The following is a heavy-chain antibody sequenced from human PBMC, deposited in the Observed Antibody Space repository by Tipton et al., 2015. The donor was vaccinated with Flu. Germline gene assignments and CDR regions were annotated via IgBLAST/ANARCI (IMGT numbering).Heavy chain of an antibody. CDR1: GYTFTSYY. CDR2: INPSGGST. Sequence: QLVQSGAEVKKPGASVKVSCKASGYTFTSYYMHWVRQAPGQGLEWMGIINPSGGSTSYTQKFQGRVTMTRDTSTSTVYMELSSLSSEDTAVFYCARASGDSSGYQEAEWFQHWGQGTLVTVFS. J-gene: IGHJ1*01. V-gene: IGHV1-46*01. D-gene: IGHD3-22*01. CDR3: ARASGDSSGYQEAEWFQH.